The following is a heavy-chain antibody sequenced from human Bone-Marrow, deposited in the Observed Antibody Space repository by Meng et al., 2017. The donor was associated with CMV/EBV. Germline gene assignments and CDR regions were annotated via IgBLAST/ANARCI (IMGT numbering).Heavy chain of an antibody. CDR3: ARDFWSGRPYYGMDV. V-gene: IGHV3-11*05. Sequence: GGSLRLSCAASGFTFSDYYMSWIRQAPGKGLEWVSSISSSSSYIYYADSVKGRFTISRDNAKNSLYLQMNSLRAEDTAVYYCARDFWSGRPYYGMDVWGQGTTVTVSS. CDR2: ISSSSSYI. D-gene: IGHD3-3*01. CDR1: GFTFSDYY. J-gene: IGHJ6*02.